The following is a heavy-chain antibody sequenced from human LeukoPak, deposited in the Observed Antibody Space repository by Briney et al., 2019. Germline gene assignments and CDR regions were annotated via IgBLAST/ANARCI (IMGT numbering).Heavy chain of an antibody. CDR3: ARTETYYGSGSYFDAFDI. CDR1: GYSFTSYW. CDR2: IYPGDSDT. J-gene: IGHJ3*02. V-gene: IGHV5-51*01. Sequence: GESLKISCKGSGYSFTSYWIGWVRQMPGKGLVWMGIIYPGDSDTRYSPSSQGQVTISADKSISTAYLQWSSLKASDTAMYYCARTETYYGSGSYFDAFDIWGQGTMVTVSS. D-gene: IGHD3-10*01.